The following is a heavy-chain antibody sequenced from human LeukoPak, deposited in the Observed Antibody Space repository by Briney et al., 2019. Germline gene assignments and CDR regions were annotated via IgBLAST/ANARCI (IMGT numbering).Heavy chain of an antibody. J-gene: IGHJ4*02. CDR2: FYYSGTT. V-gene: IGHV4-39*07. D-gene: IGHD3-9*01. CDR3: ARLHYDILTFDY. CDR1: GDSISNSSYY. Sequence: PSETLSLTCTVSGDSISNSSYYWGWIRQPPGKGLEWIGTFYYSGTTYYNPSLKSRVTISVDTSKNQFSLKLSSVTAADTAVYYCARLHYDILTFDYWGQGTLVTVSS.